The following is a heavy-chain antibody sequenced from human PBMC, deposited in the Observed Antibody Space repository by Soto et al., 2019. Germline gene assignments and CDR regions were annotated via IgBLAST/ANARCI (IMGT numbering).Heavy chain of an antibody. D-gene: IGHD4-4*01. CDR2: IYYSGST. Sequence: QLQLQESGPGLVTPSETLSLNCTVFGGSISTRRYFWGWIRQPPGKGLEWIGTIYYSGSTYYNPSLKSRVTISVDTSKNQFSLKLSSVTAADTAVYYCATSNWFDPWGQGTVVTVSS. CDR3: ATSNWFDP. CDR1: GGSISTRRYF. V-gene: IGHV4-39*01. J-gene: IGHJ5*02.